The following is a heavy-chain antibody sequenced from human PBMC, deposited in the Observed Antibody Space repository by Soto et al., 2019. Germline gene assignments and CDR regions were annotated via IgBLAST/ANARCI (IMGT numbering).Heavy chain of an antibody. CDR3: ARKGHGTWEPLAY. CDR1: GGSVSSGSYY. D-gene: IGHD1-26*01. V-gene: IGHV4-61*01. Sequence: SETLSLTCTVSGGSVSSGSYYWSWIRQPPGKGLEWIGYIYYSGSTNYNPSLKSRVTISVDTSKNQFSLKLSSVTAADTAVYYCARKGHGTWEPLAYWGQGTLVTVSS. CDR2: IYYSGST. J-gene: IGHJ4*02.